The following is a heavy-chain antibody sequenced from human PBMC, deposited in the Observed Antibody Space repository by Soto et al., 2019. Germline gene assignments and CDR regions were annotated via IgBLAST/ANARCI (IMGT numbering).Heavy chain of an antibody. V-gene: IGHV4-59*01. Sequence: SETLSLTCTVSGGSNSSYYWSWIRQPPGKGLEWIGYIYYSGSTNYNPSLKSRVTISVDTSKNQFSLKLSSVTAADTAVYYCARKGAGNSFDYWGQGTLVTSPQ. J-gene: IGHJ4*02. CDR1: GGSNSSYY. CDR2: IYYSGST. CDR3: ARKGAGNSFDY. D-gene: IGHD6-13*01.